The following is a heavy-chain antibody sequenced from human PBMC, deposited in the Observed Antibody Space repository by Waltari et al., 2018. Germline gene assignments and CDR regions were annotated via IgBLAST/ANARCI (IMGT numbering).Heavy chain of an antibody. CDR2: IYYSGST. D-gene: IGHD3-3*01. CDR1: GGSISSSSYY. Sequence: QLQLQESGPGLVKPSETLSLTCTVSGGSISSSSYYWGWIRQPPGKGLEWIGSIYYSGSTYYNPSLKSRVTISVDTSKNQFSLKLSSVTAADTAVYYCARSVTYYDFWSGYYYYFDYWGQGTLVTVSS. J-gene: IGHJ4*02. CDR3: ARSVTYYDFWSGYYYYFDY. V-gene: IGHV4-39*01.